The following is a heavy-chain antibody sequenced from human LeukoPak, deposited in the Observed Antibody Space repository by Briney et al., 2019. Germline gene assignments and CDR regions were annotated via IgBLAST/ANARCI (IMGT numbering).Heavy chain of an antibody. CDR2: VSDTGIT. J-gene: IGHJ5*02. V-gene: IGHV4-59*01. Sequence: PSETLSLTCSASGGSMKNSVWSWIRQPPGKGLEWIGYVSDTGITNSNPSLKSRVTFSIDPSKDQFYLKLKSVTAADTALYFCARNRFQLSGAYWRDPWGGGTVVTVSS. D-gene: IGHD3-10*01. CDR1: GGSMKNSV. CDR3: ARNRFQLSGAYWRDP.